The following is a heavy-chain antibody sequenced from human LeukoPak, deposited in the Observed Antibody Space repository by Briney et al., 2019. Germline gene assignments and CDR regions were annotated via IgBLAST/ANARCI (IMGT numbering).Heavy chain of an antibody. Sequence: GGSLRLSCAASGFIFSSYAMHWVRQAPGKGLEYVSAISSNGGSTYYANSVKGRFTISRDNSKNTLYLQMGSLRAEDMAVYYCARVYSGYDTYYFDYWGQGTLVTVSS. CDR1: GFIFSSYA. D-gene: IGHD5-12*01. V-gene: IGHV3-64*01. CDR3: ARVYSGYDTYYFDY. J-gene: IGHJ4*02. CDR2: ISSNGGST.